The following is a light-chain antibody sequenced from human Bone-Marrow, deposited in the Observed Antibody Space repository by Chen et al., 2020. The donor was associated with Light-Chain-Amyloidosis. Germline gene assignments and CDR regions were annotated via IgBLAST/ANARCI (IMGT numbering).Light chain of an antibody. J-gene: IGKJ1*01. Sequence: EIVLTQSPGTLSLSPGERATLSCRASQSVSSSYLAWYQQKPGQAPRLLIYGASSRATGIPDRFSGSGSGTDFTLNISRLEPEDFAVYYCQQYGTSPPERTFGQGTKVEIK. V-gene: IGKV3-20*01. CDR1: QSVSSSY. CDR2: GAS. CDR3: QQYGTSPPERT.